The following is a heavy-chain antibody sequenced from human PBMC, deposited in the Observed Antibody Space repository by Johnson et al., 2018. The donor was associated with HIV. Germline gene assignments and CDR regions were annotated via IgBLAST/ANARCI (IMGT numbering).Heavy chain of an antibody. Sequence: VQLVESGGGLVKPGGSLRLSCAASGFTFSDYYMSWIRQAPGKGLEWVSVIYSGGSTYYADSVKGRFTISRDTSKNTLYLQMNNLRTEDTGLYYCAKDGGKWSYSFDVWGQGTMVSVSS. CDR2: IYSGGST. CDR3: AKDGGKWSYSFDV. J-gene: IGHJ3*01. D-gene: IGHD2-8*01. CDR1: GFTFSDYY. V-gene: IGHV3-66*02.